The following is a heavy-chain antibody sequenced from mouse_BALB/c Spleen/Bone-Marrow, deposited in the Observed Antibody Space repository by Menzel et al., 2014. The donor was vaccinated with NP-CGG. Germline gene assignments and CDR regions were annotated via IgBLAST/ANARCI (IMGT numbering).Heavy chain of an antibody. Sequence: VRGVESGPGLVAPSQSLSITCTVSGFSLTSYGVHWVRQPPGKGLEWLGVIWAGGSTDYNSALMSRLSISKDNSKSQVFLKMNSRQTDDTAMYYCARDESGSCGDYWGQGTSVTVSS. J-gene: IGHJ4*01. CDR3: ARDESGSCGDY. CDR1: GFSLTSYG. D-gene: IGHD1-1*02. V-gene: IGHV2-9*02. CDR2: IWAGGST.